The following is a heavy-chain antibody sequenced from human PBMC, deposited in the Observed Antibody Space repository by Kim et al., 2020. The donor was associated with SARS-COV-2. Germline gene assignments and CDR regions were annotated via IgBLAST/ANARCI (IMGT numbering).Heavy chain of an antibody. V-gene: IGHV3-23*01. CDR2: ISGSGGST. D-gene: IGHD5-18*01. J-gene: IGHJ4*02. Sequence: GGSLRLSCVASGFTFSSYAMSWVRQAPGKGLEWVSAISGSGGSTYYADSVKGRFTISRDNSKNTLYLQMNSLRAEDTAVYYCAKGGAYSYGYLSYWGQGTLVTVSS. CDR3: AKGGAYSYGYLSY. CDR1: GFTFSSYA.